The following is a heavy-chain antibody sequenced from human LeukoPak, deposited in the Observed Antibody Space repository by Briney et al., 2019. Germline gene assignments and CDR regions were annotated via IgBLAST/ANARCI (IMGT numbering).Heavy chain of an antibody. Sequence: GGSLRLSCAASGFTFSSYSMNWVRQAPGKGLEWVSSISSSSSYIYYADSVKGRFTISRDNAKNSLYLQMNRLRAEDTAVYYCARVLLPNYYDSSGPRDYWGQGTLVTVSS. V-gene: IGHV3-21*01. J-gene: IGHJ4*02. CDR1: GFTFSSYS. CDR3: ARVLLPNYYDSSGPRDY. D-gene: IGHD3-22*01. CDR2: ISSSSSYI.